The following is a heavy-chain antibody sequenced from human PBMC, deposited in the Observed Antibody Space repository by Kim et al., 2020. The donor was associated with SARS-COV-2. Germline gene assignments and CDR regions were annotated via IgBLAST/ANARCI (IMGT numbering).Heavy chain of an antibody. J-gene: IGHJ5*02. Sequence: ASVKVSCKVSGYTLTELSMHWVRQAPGKGLEWMGGFDPEDGETIYAQKFQGRVTMTEDTSTDTANMELSSLRSEDTAVYYCATARLRSYYDSSGYRNNWFDPWGQGTLVTVSS. CDR3: ATARLRSYYDSSGYRNNWFDP. CDR1: GYTLTELS. CDR2: FDPEDGET. V-gene: IGHV1-24*01. D-gene: IGHD3-22*01.